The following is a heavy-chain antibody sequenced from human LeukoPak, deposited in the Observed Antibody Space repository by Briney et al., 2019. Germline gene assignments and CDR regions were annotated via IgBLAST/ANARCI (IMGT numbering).Heavy chain of an antibody. CDR3: AREPLNCSGGSCYLEAFDI. CDR1: GGSIISSSYY. CDR2: IYRGGRT. Sequence: SETLSLTCTVSGGSIISSSYYWAWLRQPPGKGLEWLASIYRGGRTYYNPSLKSRVTISEDTSKNQFSLQLSSVTAADMAVYYCAREPLNCSGGSCYLEAFDIWGQGTMVTASS. V-gene: IGHV4-39*02. J-gene: IGHJ3*02. D-gene: IGHD2-15*01.